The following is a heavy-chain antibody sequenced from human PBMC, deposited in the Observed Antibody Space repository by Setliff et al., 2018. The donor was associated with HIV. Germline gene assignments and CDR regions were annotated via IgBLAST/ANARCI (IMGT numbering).Heavy chain of an antibody. CDR2: IYYSGSA. D-gene: IGHD2-21*02. V-gene: IGHV4-59*12. J-gene: IGHJ3*02. CDR3: AREVDMVTTSDAFDI. Sequence: PSETLSLTCRVSSGSISGYYWSWVRQPPGKGLEWIGYIYYSGSAAYYNPSLQSRSTISLDTSKNQFSLRLTSVTAADTAIYYCAREVDMVTTSDAFDIWGQGTMVTVSS. CDR1: SGSISGYY.